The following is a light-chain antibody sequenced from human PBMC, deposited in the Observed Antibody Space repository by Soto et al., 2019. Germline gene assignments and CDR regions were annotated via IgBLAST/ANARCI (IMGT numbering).Light chain of an antibody. Sequence: DLQMTQFPSSLSASVGDRVTITCRASQRINTYLNWYQQKPGKAPKLLIYAASSLQSGVPSTFSGSGSGTDFTLTISSLQPEDFATYYCQQSFTTPRTFGQGTKLEIK. CDR3: QQSFTTPRT. CDR2: AAS. V-gene: IGKV1-39*01. J-gene: IGKJ2*01. CDR1: QRINTY.